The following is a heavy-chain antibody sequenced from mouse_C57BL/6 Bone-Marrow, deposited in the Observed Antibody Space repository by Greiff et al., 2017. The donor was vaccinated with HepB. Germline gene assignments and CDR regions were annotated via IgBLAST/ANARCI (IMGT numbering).Heavy chain of an antibody. CDR3: ARGDYGSSYPYFDY. CDR1: GFTFSDYY. Sequence: EVQVVESEGGLVQPGSSMKLSCTASGFTFSDYYMAWVRQVPEKGLEWVANINYDGSSTYYLDSLKSRFISSRDNAKNILYLQMSSLKSEDTATYYCARGDYGSSYPYFDYWGQGTTLTVSS. J-gene: IGHJ2*01. CDR2: INYDGSST. V-gene: IGHV5-16*01. D-gene: IGHD1-1*01.